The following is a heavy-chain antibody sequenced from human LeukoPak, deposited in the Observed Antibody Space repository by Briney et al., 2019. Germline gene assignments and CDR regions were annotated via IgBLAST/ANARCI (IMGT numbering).Heavy chain of an antibody. CDR1: GYTFTSYA. J-gene: IGHJ5*02. V-gene: IGHV1-3*01. D-gene: IGHD2-15*01. CDR3: ARDLGYCSGGSCYSYWFDP. Sequence: ASVKVSCKASGYTFTSYAMHWVRQAPGQRLEWMGWINAGNGDTKYSQKFQGRVTITRDTSASTAYMELSSLRSEDTAVYYCARDLGYCSGGSCYSYWFDPWGQGTLVTVSS. CDR2: INAGNGDT.